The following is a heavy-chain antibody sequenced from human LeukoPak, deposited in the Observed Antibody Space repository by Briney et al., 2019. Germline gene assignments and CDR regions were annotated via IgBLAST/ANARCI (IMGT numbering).Heavy chain of an antibody. J-gene: IGHJ4*02. V-gene: IGHV4-4*07. Sequence: SETLSLTCAVYGGSFSSYYYNWIRQTAGGGLEWIGRLYISGSTDYNPSLKSRVTISVDTSNNQFSLKLNSVTAADTAVYFCARDLSGSLYFDYWGQGVLVTVSS. CDR1: GGSFSSYY. CDR2: LYISGST. D-gene: IGHD3-10*01. CDR3: ARDLSGSLYFDY.